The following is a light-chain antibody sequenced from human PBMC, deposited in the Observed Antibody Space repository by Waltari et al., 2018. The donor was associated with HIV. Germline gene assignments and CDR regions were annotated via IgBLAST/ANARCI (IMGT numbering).Light chain of an antibody. CDR1: SPNIGNNY. V-gene: IGLV1-51*02. Sequence: QSVLTPPPSVSAAPGPKVTISCSGSSPNIGNNYVSWYQQLPGTAPKLLIYENNKRPSGIPDRFSGSKSGTSATLGITGLQTGDEADYYCGTWDSSLSVVVFGGGTKLTVL. J-gene: IGLJ2*01. CDR3: GTWDSSLSVVV. CDR2: ENN.